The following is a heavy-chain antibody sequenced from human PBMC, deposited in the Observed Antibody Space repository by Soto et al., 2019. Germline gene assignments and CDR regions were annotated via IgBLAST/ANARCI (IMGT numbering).Heavy chain of an antibody. D-gene: IGHD3-22*01. V-gene: IGHV4-59*01. Sequence: SETLSLTCTVSGGSISSYYWSWIRQPPGKGLEWIGYIYYSGSTNYNPSLKSRVTISVDTSKNQFSLKLSSVTAADTAGYYCARDGGRYYDSRWFDPWGQGTLVTVSS. J-gene: IGHJ5*02. CDR1: GGSISSYY. CDR3: ARDGGRYYDSRWFDP. CDR2: IYYSGST.